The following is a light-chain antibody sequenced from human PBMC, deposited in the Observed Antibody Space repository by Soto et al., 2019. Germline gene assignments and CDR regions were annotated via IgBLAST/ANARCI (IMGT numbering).Light chain of an antibody. CDR2: VNSDGSH. CDR1: SGHSNYA. CDR3: QTWGTGIRV. Sequence: QSVLTQSPSASASLGASVKLTSTLSSGHSNYAIAWHQQQPEKGPRYLMKVNSDGSHRKGDGIPDRFSGSSSGAQRYLTISSLQSEDEADYYCQTWGTGIRVFGTGTKVTVL. J-gene: IGLJ1*01. V-gene: IGLV4-69*01.